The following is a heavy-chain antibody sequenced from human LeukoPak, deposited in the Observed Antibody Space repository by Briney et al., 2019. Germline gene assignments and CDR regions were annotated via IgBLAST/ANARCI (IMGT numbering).Heavy chain of an antibody. CDR2: TYYRSKLYF. CDR1: GDIVSSNSTT. V-gene: IGHV6-1*01. D-gene: IGHD4-17*01. Sequence: SQTLSLTCALSGDIVSSNSTTWNWIRQSPSRGLEWLGRTYYRSKLYFGYAVAVKSRITIKPDTPKNQFSLQLNSVTPEDTAVYYCARGPLRYFDYWGQGSLVTVSS. CDR3: ARGPLRYFDY. J-gene: IGHJ4*02.